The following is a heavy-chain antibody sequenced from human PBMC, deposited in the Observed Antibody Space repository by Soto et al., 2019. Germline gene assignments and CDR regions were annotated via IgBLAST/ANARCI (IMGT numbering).Heavy chain of an antibody. CDR1: GFTFSSYG. CDR3: ATLFTIFGVVSDDY. J-gene: IGHJ4*02. V-gene: IGHV3-30*03. Sequence: QVQLVESGGGVVQPGRSLRLSCAASGFTFSSYGMHWVRQAPGKGLEWVAVISYDGSNKYYADSVKGRFTISRDNSKNTLYLQMNSLRAEDTAVYYCATLFTIFGVVSDDYWGQGTLVTVSS. CDR2: ISYDGSNK. D-gene: IGHD3-3*01.